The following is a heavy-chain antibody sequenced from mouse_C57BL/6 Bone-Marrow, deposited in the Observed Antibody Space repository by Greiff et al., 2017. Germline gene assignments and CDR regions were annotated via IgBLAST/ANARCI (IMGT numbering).Heavy chain of an antibody. V-gene: IGHV5-4*01. Sequence: EVNLVESGGGLVKPGGSLKLSCAASGFTFSSYAMSWVRQTPEKRLEWVATISDGGSYTYYPDNVKGRFTISRDNAKNNLYLQMSHLKSEDTAMYYCARDQGDYFAYWGQGTLVTVSA. CDR2: ISDGGSYT. D-gene: IGHD2-4*01. J-gene: IGHJ3*01. CDR3: ARDQGDYFAY. CDR1: GFTFSSYA.